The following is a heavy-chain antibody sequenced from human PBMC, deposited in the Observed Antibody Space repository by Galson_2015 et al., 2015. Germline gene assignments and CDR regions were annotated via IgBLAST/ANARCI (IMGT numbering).Heavy chain of an antibody. CDR3: ARDGRTTFDY. Sequence: IGEIYHSGSTNYNPSLKSRVTISVDKSKNQFSLKLSSVTAADTAVYYCARDGRTTFDYWGQGTLVTVSS. D-gene: IGHD1-1*01. J-gene: IGHJ4*02. CDR2: IYHSGST. V-gene: IGHV4-4*02.